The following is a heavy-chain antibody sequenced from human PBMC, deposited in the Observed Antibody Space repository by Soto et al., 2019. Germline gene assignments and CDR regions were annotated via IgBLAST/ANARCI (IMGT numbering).Heavy chain of an antibody. J-gene: IGHJ3*02. Sequence: EVQLLESGGGLVQPGGSLRLSCAASGFTFSSYAMRWVRQAPGKGLEWVSAISGSGGSTYYADSVKGRFTISRDNSKNTLYLQMNSLRAEDTAVYYCARSALELRGFDIWGQGTMVTVSS. D-gene: IGHD1-7*01. V-gene: IGHV3-23*01. CDR1: GFTFSSYA. CDR3: ARSALELRGFDI. CDR2: ISGSGGST.